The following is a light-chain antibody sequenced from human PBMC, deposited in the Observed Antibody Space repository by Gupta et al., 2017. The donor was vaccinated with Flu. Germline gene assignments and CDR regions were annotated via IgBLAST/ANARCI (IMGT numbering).Light chain of an antibody. CDR2: EVS. V-gene: IGLV2-14*01. CDR1: SSDVGGYNY. J-gene: IGLJ2*01. Sequence: TSSDVGGYNYVSWYQQHPGKAPKLMIYEVSKRPSGVSNRFSGSKSGNTASLTVSGLQVEDEADYYCRSYTSSNTSVFGGGTKLTVL. CDR3: RSYTSSNTSV.